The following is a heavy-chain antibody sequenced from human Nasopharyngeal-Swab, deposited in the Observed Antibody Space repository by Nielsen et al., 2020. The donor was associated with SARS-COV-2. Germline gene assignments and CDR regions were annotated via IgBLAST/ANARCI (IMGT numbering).Heavy chain of an antibody. CDR1: GGSISSGGYY. CDR3: ARDACSGGSRYSLYYYYGMDV. V-gene: IGHV4-31*03. D-gene: IGHD2-15*01. Sequence: LRLSCTVSGGSISSGGYYWSWIRQHPGKGLEWIGYIYYSGSTYYNPSLKSRVTISVDTSKNQFSLKLSSVTAADTAVYYCARDACSGGSRYSLYYYYGMDVWGQGTTVTVSS. J-gene: IGHJ6*02. CDR2: IYYSGST.